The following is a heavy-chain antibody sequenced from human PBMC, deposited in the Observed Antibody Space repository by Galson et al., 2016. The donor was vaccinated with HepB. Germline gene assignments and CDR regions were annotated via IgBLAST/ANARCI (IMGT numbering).Heavy chain of an antibody. Sequence: QSGAEVKKPGESLRISCEASGYTFTSYWITWVRQVPGKGLEWMGRIDPSDSYTQYNPSFQGHVTISADKSLSTVYLQWSSVKASDTAIFYCAGSVTSAGTPFSYGMDVWGQGTTVTVSS. D-gene: IGHD2/OR15-2a*01. CDR2: IDPSDSYT. CDR1: GYTFTSYW. J-gene: IGHJ6*02. CDR3: AGSVTSAGTPFSYGMDV. V-gene: IGHV5-10-1*01.